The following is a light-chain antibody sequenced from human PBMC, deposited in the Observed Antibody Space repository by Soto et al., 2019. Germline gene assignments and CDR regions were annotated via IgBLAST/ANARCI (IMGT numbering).Light chain of an antibody. CDR3: QQYNKWPQWT. J-gene: IGKJ1*01. CDR2: DAS. Sequence: EFVLTQSPGTLSLSPGERATLSCRASQTVRNNYLAWYQQKPGQAPRLLIYDASSRATGIPDRFSGSGSGTEFTLTISSLQSEDFAVYYCQQYNKWPQWTFGQGTKVDIK. V-gene: IGKV3-20*01. CDR1: QTVRNNY.